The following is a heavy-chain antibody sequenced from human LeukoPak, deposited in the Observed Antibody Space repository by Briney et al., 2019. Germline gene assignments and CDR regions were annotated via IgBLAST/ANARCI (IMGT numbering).Heavy chain of an antibody. CDR2: IYYSGST. V-gene: IGHV4-59*12. CDR3: ARDGAIEN. J-gene: IGHJ4*02. Sequence: PSETLSLTCTVSGGSISSYYWSWIRQPPGKGLEWIGSIYYSGSTYYNPSLKSRVTISVDTSKNQFSLKLSSVTAADTAVYYCARDGAIENWGQGTLVTVSS. CDR1: GGSISSYY. D-gene: IGHD2-2*02.